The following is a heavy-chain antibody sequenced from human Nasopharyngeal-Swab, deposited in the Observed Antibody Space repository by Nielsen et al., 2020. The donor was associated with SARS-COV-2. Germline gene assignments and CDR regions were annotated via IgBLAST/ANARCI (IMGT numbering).Heavy chain of an antibody. CDR3: AREIVGASYYYYGMDV. V-gene: IGHV1-46*01. J-gene: IGHJ6*02. Sequence: WVRQPPGQGLEWMGIINPSGGSTSYAQKLQGRVTITRDTSTSTVYMELSSLRSEDTAVYYCAREIVGASYYYYGMDVWGQGTTVTVSS. CDR2: INPSGGST. D-gene: IGHD1-26*01.